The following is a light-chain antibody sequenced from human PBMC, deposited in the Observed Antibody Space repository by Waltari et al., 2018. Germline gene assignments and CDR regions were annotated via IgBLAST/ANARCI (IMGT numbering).Light chain of an antibody. V-gene: IGLV2-8*01. CDR2: EVT. CDR1: TSDVGFYDY. CDR3: SSYAGIRKLV. Sequence: QSALTQPPSASGSPGQSVTISCTGTTSDVGFYDYVSWYQQHPGKAPRLIIFEVTNRPPGVPDRFSGSRSGTTASLTVSGLQAEDEGDYYCSSYAGIRKLVFGGGTKLTVL. J-gene: IGLJ2*01.